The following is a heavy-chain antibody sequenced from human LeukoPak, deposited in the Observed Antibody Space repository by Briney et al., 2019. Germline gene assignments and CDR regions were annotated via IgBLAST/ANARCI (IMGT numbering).Heavy chain of an antibody. CDR1: GFTFSSYW. CDR2: IKQDGSDK. V-gene: IGHV3-7*01. D-gene: IGHD2-2*01. CDR3: ARLSDTEGSSTSYRASDI. Sequence: GGSLRLSCAASGFTFSSYWMSWLRQAPGKGLESVANIKQDGSDKFYVESVKGRFTISRDNAKNTLYLQMNSLRAEDTAMYYCARLSDTEGSSTSYRASDIWGHGTMVTVSS. J-gene: IGHJ3*02.